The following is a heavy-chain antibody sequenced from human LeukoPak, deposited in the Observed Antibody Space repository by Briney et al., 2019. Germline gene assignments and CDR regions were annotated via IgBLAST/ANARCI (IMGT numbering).Heavy chain of an antibody. V-gene: IGHV3-48*01. CDR1: GFTFSSYS. Sequence: GGSLRLSCAASGFTFSSYSMNWVRQAPGKGLEWVSYISSSSSTIYYADSVKGRFTISRDNAKNSLYLQMNSLRAEDTAVYYCAREALDPHLDYWGQGTLVTVSS. CDR2: ISSSSSTI. J-gene: IGHJ4*02. CDR3: AREALDPHLDY.